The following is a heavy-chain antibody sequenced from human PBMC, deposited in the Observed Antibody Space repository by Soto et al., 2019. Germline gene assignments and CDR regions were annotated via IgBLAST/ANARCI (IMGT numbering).Heavy chain of an antibody. CDR3: AKEGPETPYYYYGMNV. Sequence: GGSLRLSCAASGFTFSHYAMHWVRQAPGKGLEWVAVISHDGSNKSYADSVKGRFTISRDNSKNTLYLQMNSLRAEDTAVYYCAKEGPETPYYYYGMNVWGQGTTVTVS. D-gene: IGHD3-16*01. CDR2: ISHDGSNK. V-gene: IGHV3-30*18. J-gene: IGHJ6*02. CDR1: GFTFSHYA.